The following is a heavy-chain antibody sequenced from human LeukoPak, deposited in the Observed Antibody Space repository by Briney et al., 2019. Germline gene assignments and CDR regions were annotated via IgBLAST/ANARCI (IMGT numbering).Heavy chain of an antibody. CDR3: ARVGYDRGGYYYAFDY. Sequence: GGSLRLSCAASGFTFSDYYTSWIRQAPGKGLEWVSYISSSSTYTNYADSVKGRFAVSRDNAKNSLYLQMNSLRAEDTAVYYCARVGYDRGGYYYAFDYWGQGTLVTVSS. V-gene: IGHV3-11*06. CDR2: ISSSSTYT. D-gene: IGHD3-22*01. CDR1: GFTFSDYY. J-gene: IGHJ4*02.